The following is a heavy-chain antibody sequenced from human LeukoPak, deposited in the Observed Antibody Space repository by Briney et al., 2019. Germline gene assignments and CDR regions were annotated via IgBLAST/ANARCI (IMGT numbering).Heavy chain of an antibody. J-gene: IGHJ6*02. D-gene: IGHD3-10*01. CDR1: GGTFSSYA. V-gene: IGHV1-69*04. Sequence: GASVKVSCKASGGTFSSYAISWVRQAPGQGLEWMGRIIPILGIANYAQKFQGRVTITADKSTSTAYMELSSLRSEDTAVYYCARENHYGSGSPTPTARFSGMDVWGQGTTVTVSS. CDR2: IIPILGIA. CDR3: ARENHYGSGSPTPTARFSGMDV.